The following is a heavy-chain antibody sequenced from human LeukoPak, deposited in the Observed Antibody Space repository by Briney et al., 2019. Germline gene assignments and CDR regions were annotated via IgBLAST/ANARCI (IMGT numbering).Heavy chain of an antibody. D-gene: IGHD5-18*01. CDR2: ISTYNDDT. Sequence: ASVKVSCKASGYTFTNYGINWLRQAPGQGLEWLGWISTYNDDTKYAQKLQGRVTMTTDTSTSTAYMELRSLRSDDTAVYYCARAPPVDTAMVPFDYWGQGTLVTVSS. CDR3: ARAPPVDTAMVPFDY. V-gene: IGHV1-18*01. CDR1: GYTFTNYG. J-gene: IGHJ4*02.